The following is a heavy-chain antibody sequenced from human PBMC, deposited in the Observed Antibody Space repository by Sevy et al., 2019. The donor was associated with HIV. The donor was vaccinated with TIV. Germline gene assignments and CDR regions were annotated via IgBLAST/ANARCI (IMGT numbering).Heavy chain of an antibody. CDR1: GFTFSSYG. CDR3: GKSVREYFFRMEG. J-gene: IGHJ6*02. CDR2: ISYDGSNK. Sequence: GGSLRLSCAASGFTFSSYGMHWVRQAPGKGLEWVAVISYDGSNKYYADSVKGRFTISRDNSKNTLYLQMNSPGAGDKAGYYCGKSVREYFFRMEGWGQGTTVTVSS. V-gene: IGHV3-30*18.